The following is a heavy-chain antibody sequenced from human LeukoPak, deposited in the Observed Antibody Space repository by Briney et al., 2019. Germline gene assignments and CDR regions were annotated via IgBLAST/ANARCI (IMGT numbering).Heavy chain of an antibody. V-gene: IGHV4-34*01. CDR2: INHSGST. CDR1: GGSFSGYY. J-gene: IGHJ4*02. CDR3: AAGRGYSYGTGSYFDY. Sequence: RSETLSLTCAVYGGSFSGYYWSWIRQPPGKGLEWIGEINHSGSTNYNPSLKSRVTISVDTSKNQFSLKLSSVTAADTAVYYCAAGRGYSYGTGSYFDYWGQGTLVTVSS. D-gene: IGHD5-18*01.